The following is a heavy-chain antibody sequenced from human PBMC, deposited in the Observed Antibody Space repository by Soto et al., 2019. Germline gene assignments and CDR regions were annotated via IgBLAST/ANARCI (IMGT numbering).Heavy chain of an antibody. Sequence: QITLKESGPTLVKPTQTLTLTCTFSGFSLSTSGVGVGWIRQPPGKALEWLALIYWDDEKRYSPSLKSRLTITKDTSKNQVVLTMTNMDPVDTATYYCARLYYYDSSGYYPFDIWGQGTMVTVSS. CDR2: IYWDDEK. CDR3: ARLYYYDSSGYYPFDI. CDR1: GFSLSTSGVG. J-gene: IGHJ3*02. V-gene: IGHV2-5*02. D-gene: IGHD3-22*01.